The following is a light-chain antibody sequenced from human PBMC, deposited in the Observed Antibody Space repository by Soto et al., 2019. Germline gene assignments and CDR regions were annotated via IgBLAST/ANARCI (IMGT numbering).Light chain of an antibody. CDR1: QSVSRN. CDR3: QQYGDSPVT. V-gene: IGKV3-20*01. Sequence: EIVMTQSPATLSVSPGERGSLSCRASQSVSRNLAWYKTKPGQAPRLLISDASDRATGIPDRLSGSGSGTDFTLPISRLVPEECAVYYCQQYGDSPVTFGQGTKVDIK. CDR2: DAS. J-gene: IGKJ1*01.